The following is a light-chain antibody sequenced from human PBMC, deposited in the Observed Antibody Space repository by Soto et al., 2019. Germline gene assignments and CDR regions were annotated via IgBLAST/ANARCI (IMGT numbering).Light chain of an antibody. CDR2: DTS. CDR3: QHRINWPLT. CDR1: QSVSSY. J-gene: IGKJ4*01. V-gene: IGKV3-11*01. Sequence: EIVLTQSPATLYLSPGERATLSCRASQSVSSYLACYQQKPGQDPSLLIYDTSNRATGIPARFSGSGSGTDFTLTISSIEAEDFAVYYCQHRINWPLTFGGGTKVEVK.